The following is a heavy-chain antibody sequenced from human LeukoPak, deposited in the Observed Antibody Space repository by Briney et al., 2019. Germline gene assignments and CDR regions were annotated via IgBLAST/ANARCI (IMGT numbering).Heavy chain of an antibody. CDR2: INHSGST. D-gene: IGHD3-3*01. Sequence: PSETLSLTCAVYGGSFSGYYWSWIRQPPGKGLEWIGEINHSGSTNYNPSLKSRVTISVDTSKNQFSLKLSSVTAADTAVYYCARASQLRFLGVDGMDVWGQGTTVTVSS. J-gene: IGHJ6*02. V-gene: IGHV4-34*01. CDR1: GGSFSGYY. CDR3: ARASQLRFLGVDGMDV.